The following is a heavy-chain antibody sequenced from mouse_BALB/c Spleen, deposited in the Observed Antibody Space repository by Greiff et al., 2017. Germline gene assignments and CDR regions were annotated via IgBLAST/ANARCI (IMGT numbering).Heavy chain of an antibody. Sequence: EVMLVESGGGLVKPGGSLKLSCAASGFTFSSYAMSWVRQTPEKRLEWVATISSGGSYTYYPDSVKGRFTISRDNAKNTLYLQMSSLRSEDTAMYYCARHGGGPGYYFDYWGQGTTLTVSS. J-gene: IGHJ2*01. CDR1: GFTFSSYA. D-gene: IGHD1-1*02. CDR2: ISSGGSYT. CDR3: ARHGGGPGYYFDY. V-gene: IGHV5-9-3*01.